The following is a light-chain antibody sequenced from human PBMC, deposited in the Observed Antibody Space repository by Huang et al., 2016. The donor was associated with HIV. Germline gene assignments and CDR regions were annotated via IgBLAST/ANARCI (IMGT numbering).Light chain of an antibody. J-gene: IGKJ2*01. Sequence: DIQMTQSPSSLSASVGDRVTITCRASQSISVYLNWYQQKPGKAPKLRIYATSRLQSGVPSRFIGSGSGTDFTLSISSLQPEDFATYYCQQSYSSPRYTFGQGTKLEIK. CDR1: QSISVY. V-gene: IGKV1-39*01. CDR2: ATS. CDR3: QQSYSSPRYT.